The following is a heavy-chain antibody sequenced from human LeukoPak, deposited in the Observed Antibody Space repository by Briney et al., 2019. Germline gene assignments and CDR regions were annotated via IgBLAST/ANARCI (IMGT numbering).Heavy chain of an antibody. Sequence: GGSLRLSCAASGFTFSSYAMSWVRQAPGKGLEWVSAISGSGGSTYYADSVNGQFTISRDKSKNTLYLQMNSLRAEDTAVYYCAKDLTIAAAGDYWGQGTLVTVSS. J-gene: IGHJ4*02. CDR1: GFTFSSYA. V-gene: IGHV3-23*01. D-gene: IGHD6-13*01. CDR2: ISGSGGST. CDR3: AKDLTIAAAGDY.